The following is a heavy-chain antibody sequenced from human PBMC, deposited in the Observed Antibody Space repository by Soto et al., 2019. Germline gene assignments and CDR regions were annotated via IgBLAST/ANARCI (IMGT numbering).Heavy chain of an antibody. CDR1: GGSISSYY. V-gene: IGHV4-59*08. J-gene: IGHJ4*02. Sequence: SETLSLTCTVSGGSISSYYWSWIRQPPGKGLEWIGYIYYSGSTNYNPSLKSRVTISVDTSKNQFSLKLSSVTAADTAVYYCARLFYSSGWYAFDYWGQGTLVTVSS. CDR3: ARLFYSSGWYAFDY. D-gene: IGHD6-19*01. CDR2: IYYSGST.